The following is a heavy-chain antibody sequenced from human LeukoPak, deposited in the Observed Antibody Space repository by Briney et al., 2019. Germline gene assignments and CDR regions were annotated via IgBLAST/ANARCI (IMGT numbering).Heavy chain of an antibody. CDR3: ARGSGWNSFDP. Sequence: KASETLSLTCTVSGGSISTDSYFWTWIRQPPGKGLEWIGSIYSNGCTYYNPPLKSRVTISIDTSKNQFSLKMSLAPPANTALYYCARGSGWNSFDPWGQGALVTVSS. J-gene: IGHJ5*02. V-gene: IGHV4-61*02. D-gene: IGHD6-19*01. CDR1: GGSISTDSYF. CDR2: IYSNGCT.